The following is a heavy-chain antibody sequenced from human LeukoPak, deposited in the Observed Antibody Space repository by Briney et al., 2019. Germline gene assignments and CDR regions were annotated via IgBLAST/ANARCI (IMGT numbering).Heavy chain of an antibody. J-gene: IGHJ4*02. D-gene: IGHD5-12*01. CDR3: ARAYSGYVLFDY. V-gene: IGHV3-48*02. CDR1: GFSFSGYS. Sequence: GGSLRLSCAASGFSFSGYSMNWVRQAPGKGLECVSYITSSGGARYYADSVKGRFTISRDNAKNSLHLQMNSLRDEDTAVYYCARAYSGYVLFDYWGQGTLVTASS. CDR2: ITSSGGAR.